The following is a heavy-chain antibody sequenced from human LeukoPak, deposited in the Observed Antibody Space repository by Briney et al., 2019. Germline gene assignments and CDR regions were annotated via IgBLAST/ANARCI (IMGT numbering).Heavy chain of an antibody. Sequence: GGSLRLSXAASGFIFSDYYMSWIRQAPGKGLEWVSYISSSGSTKYYADSVKGRFTISGDNAKNSLYLQMNSLRAEDTAVYYCTSTHCSRTSCYGYFQHWGQGTLVTVSS. CDR3: TSTHCSRTSCYGYFQH. CDR2: ISSSGSTK. CDR1: GFIFSDYY. D-gene: IGHD2-2*01. J-gene: IGHJ1*01. V-gene: IGHV3-11*04.